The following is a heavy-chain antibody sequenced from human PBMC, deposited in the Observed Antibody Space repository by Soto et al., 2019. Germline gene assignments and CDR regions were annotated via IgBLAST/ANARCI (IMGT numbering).Heavy chain of an antibody. CDR3: GKGRGGWRNYGLDV. D-gene: IGHD6-19*01. V-gene: IGHV3-30*18. CDR1: GFSFSRYA. Sequence: QVKLVESGGGVVQPGRSLRLSCVASGFSFSRYAMDWVRQAPGKGLKWVAIISYDGRNEYYADSVKGRFTIARDNSKNTLYLQMNSLRPVDTVVYYCGKGRGGWRNYGLDVWGQGTTVTVSS. CDR2: ISYDGRNE. J-gene: IGHJ6*02.